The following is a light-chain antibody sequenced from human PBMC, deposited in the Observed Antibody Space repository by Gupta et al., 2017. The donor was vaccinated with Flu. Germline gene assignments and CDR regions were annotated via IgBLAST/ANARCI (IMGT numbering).Light chain of an antibody. V-gene: IGLV2-8*01. J-gene: IGLJ1*01. Sequence: SVTISCTGTSSDVGGYNYVSWYQQHPGKAPKLMIYEVNKRPAGVPDRFSGSKSGNTASLTVSGLQAEDEADYYFSSYAVSNKGVFGTGTKVTVL. CDR1: SSDVGGYNY. CDR3: SSYAVSNKGV. CDR2: EVN.